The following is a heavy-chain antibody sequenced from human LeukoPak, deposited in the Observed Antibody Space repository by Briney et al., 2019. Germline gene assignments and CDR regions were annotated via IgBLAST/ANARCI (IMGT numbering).Heavy chain of an antibody. CDR1: GGTFSSYA. J-gene: IGHJ5*02. D-gene: IGHD1-7*01. Sequence: SVKVSCKASGGTFSSYAISWVRQAPGQGLEWMGGIIPIFGTANYAQKFQGRVTITADESTSTAYMELSSLRSEDTAVYYGARDRTRNNWNYDWFDPWGQGTLVTVSS. CDR3: ARDRTRNNWNYDWFDP. V-gene: IGHV1-69*01. CDR2: IIPIFGTA.